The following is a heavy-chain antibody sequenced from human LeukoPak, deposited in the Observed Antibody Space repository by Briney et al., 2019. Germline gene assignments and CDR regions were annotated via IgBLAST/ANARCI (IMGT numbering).Heavy chain of an antibody. V-gene: IGHV1-46*01. CDR3: ARGRRPTVTTGGYSYYYYYYMDV. CDR1: GYTFTSYY. CDR2: INPSGGST. J-gene: IGHJ6*03. D-gene: IGHD4-17*01. Sequence: ASVKVSCKASGYTFTSYYMNWVRQAPGQGLEWMGIINPSGGSTSYAQKFQGRVTITADKSTSTAYMELSSLRSEDTAVYYCARGRRPTVTTGGYSYYYYYYMDVWGKGTTVTVSS.